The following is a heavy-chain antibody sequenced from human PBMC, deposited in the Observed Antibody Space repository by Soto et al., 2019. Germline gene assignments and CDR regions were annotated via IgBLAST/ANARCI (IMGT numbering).Heavy chain of an antibody. D-gene: IGHD6-19*01. J-gene: IGHJ5*02. CDR3: ARVAVAGTGWFDP. CDR1: GGTFSSYA. Sequence: SVKVSCKASGGTFSSYAISWVRQAPGQGLEWMGGIIPIFGTANYAQKFQGRVTITADKSTSTAYMELSSLRSEDTAVYYCARVAVAGTGWFDPWGQGTLVTISS. CDR2: IIPIFGTA. V-gene: IGHV1-69*06.